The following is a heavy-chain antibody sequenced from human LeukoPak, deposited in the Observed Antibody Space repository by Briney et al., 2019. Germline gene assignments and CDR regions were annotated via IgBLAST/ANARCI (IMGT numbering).Heavy chain of an antibody. Sequence: GESLKISCQASGYRFTNYWIGWVRQMPGKGLEWMGSIYPGDSDTRYSPPFQGLVTISADKSISTAYSQWSSLKASDTAMYYRATSADLRWFDPWGQGTLLTVSS. CDR3: ATSADLRWFDP. J-gene: IGHJ5*02. CDR2: IYPGDSDT. V-gene: IGHV5-51*01. CDR1: GYRFTNYW. D-gene: IGHD3/OR15-3a*01.